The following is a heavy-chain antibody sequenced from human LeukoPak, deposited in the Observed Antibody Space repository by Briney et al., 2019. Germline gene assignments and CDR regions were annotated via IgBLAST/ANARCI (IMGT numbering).Heavy chain of an antibody. CDR2: ISYDVGKK. CDR1: GFTFSSYG. V-gene: IGHV3-30*18. Sequence: GGSLRLSCAASGFTFSSYGMHWVRQAPGKGLEWVAVISYDVGKKYYADSVKGRFTISRDNSKNTLYLQMNSLRAEDTTVYYCAKDDYYDTSGYRDWGQGTLVTVSS. CDR3: AKDDYYDTSGYRD. D-gene: IGHD3-22*01. J-gene: IGHJ4*02.